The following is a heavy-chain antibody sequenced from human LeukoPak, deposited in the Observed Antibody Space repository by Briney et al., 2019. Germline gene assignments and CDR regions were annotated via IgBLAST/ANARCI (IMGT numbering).Heavy chain of an antibody. CDR3: ARGRSIAVAGRRWFDP. CDR1: GGSISSGPYL. V-gene: IGHV4-61*02. D-gene: IGHD6-19*01. J-gene: IGHJ5*02. Sequence: SETLSLTCTVSGGSISSGPYLWGWLRQPAGKGLEWIGRFHTSGSTDYNPSLKSRVTISVDTSKNQFSLKLSSVTAADTAVYYCARGRSIAVAGRRWFDPWGQGTLVTVSS. CDR2: FHTSGST.